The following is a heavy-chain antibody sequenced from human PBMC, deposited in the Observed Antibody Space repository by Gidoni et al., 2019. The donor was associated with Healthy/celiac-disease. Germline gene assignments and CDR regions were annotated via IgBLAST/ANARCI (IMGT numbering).Heavy chain of an antibody. V-gene: IGHV3-49*03. J-gene: IGHJ5*02. CDR2: IRSKAYGGTT. D-gene: IGHD2-2*01. Sequence: EVQLVESGGGLVQPVRSLRLSCTASGFTFGVYAMSWFRQAPGKGLEWVGFIRSKAYGGTTEYAASVKGRFTISRDDSKSIAYLQMNSLKTEDTAVYYCTRMRVVPAARGSGWFDPWGQGTLVTVSS. CDR3: TRMRVVPAARGSGWFDP. CDR1: GFTFGVYA.